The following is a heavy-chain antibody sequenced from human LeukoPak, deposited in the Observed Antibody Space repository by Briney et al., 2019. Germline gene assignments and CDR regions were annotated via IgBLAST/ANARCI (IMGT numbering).Heavy chain of an antibody. J-gene: IGHJ3*01. CDR2: TYHSGST. CDR3: ARDFEVGEGFASRAVTFDV. V-gene: IGHV4-34*01. CDR1: GGSFSGHY. D-gene: IGHD3-3*01. Sequence: SETLSLTCAVYGGSFSGHYWSWIRQSPGKGLEWIGETYHSGSTNHNPSLKSRVTISLDTSKNQFSLKLSSVTAADTAVYYCARDFEVGEGFASRAVTFDVWGQGTLVTVSS.